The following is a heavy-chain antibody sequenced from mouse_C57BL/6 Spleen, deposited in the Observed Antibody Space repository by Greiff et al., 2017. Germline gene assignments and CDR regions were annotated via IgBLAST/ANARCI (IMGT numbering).Heavy chain of an antibody. CDR3: AREDGSSFSFAY. Sequence: QVQLKESGAELVRPGTSVKVSCKASGYAFTNYLIEWVKQRPGQGLEWIGVINPGSGGTNYNEKFKGKATLTADKSSSTAYMQLSSLTSEDYAVYFGAREDGSSFSFAYWGQGTLVTVSA. V-gene: IGHV1-54*01. J-gene: IGHJ3*01. CDR1: GYAFTNYL. D-gene: IGHD1-1*01. CDR2: INPGSGGT.